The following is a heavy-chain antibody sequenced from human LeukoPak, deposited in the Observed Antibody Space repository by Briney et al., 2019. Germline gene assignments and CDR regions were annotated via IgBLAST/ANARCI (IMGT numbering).Heavy chain of an antibody. V-gene: IGHV1-2*02. Sequence: ASVKVSCKASGYTFTGYYMHWVRQAPGQGLEWMGWINPNSGGTNYAQKFQGRVTMTRDTSISTAYMELSRLRSDDTAVYYCARATNDCSGGSCYYYWFDPWGQGTLVTDSS. CDR3: ARATNDCSGGSCYYYWFDP. D-gene: IGHD2-15*01. CDR2: INPNSGGT. J-gene: IGHJ5*02. CDR1: GYTFTGYY.